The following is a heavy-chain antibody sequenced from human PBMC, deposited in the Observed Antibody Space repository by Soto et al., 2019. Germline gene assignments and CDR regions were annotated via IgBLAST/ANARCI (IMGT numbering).Heavy chain of an antibody. CDR2: INSDGSST. V-gene: IGHV3-74*01. CDR3: ASPKYSGSYYYYSGMDV. J-gene: IGHJ6*02. Sequence: GGSLRLSCAASGFTFSSYWMHWVRQAPGKGLVWVSRINSDGSSTSYADSVKGRFTISRDNAKNTLYLQMNSLRAEDPAGNYWASPKYSGSYYYYSGMDVWAKGPRSPSP. CDR1: GFTFSSYW. D-gene: IGHD1-26*01.